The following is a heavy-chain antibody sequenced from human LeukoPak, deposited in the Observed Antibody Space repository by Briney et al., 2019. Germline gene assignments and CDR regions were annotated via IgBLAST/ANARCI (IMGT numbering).Heavy chain of an antibody. Sequence: GGSLRLSCAASGFTFSSYAMNWVRQAPGKGLEWGSVISGGGSSTNYADSVKGRFTISRENSKNTLYLQMNSLRAEDTAVYYCAHTDSYYFDSGMVSWGQGALVTVSS. D-gene: IGHD3-22*01. J-gene: IGHJ5*02. CDR1: GFTFSSYA. CDR2: ISGGGSST. CDR3: AHTDSYYFDSGMVS. V-gene: IGHV3-23*01.